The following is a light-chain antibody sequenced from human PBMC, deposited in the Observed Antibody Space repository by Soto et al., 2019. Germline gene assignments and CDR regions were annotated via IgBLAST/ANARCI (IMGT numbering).Light chain of an antibody. CDR2: DVT. J-gene: IGLJ2*01. CDR1: SSDVGGYNS. CDR3: SSYTSSSTPVV. V-gene: IGLV2-14*01. Sequence: QSVLTQPASVSGSPGQSITISCTGTSSDVGGYNSVSWYRQDPGKAPKLMIYDVTNRPSGVSNRFSGSKSGNTASLTISGLQAEDEADYYCSSYTSSSTPVVFGGGTKVTVL.